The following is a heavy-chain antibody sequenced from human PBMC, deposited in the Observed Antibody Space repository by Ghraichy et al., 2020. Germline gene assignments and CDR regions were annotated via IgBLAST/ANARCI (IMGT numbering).Heavy chain of an antibody. J-gene: IGHJ4*02. D-gene: IGHD3-22*01. Sequence: SVKVSCKASGGTFSSYAISWVRQAPGQGLEWMGGIIPIFGTANYAQKFQGRVTITADESTSTAYMELSSLRSEDTAVYYCARDGSHSSGYYYVSSWGQGTLVTVSS. CDR2: IIPIFGTA. CDR3: ARDGSHSSGYYYVSS. CDR1: GGTFSSYA. V-gene: IGHV1-69*13.